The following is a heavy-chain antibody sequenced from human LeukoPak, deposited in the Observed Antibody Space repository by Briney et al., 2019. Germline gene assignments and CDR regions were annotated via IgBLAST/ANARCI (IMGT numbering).Heavy chain of an antibody. V-gene: IGHV1-18*01. D-gene: IGHD6-13*01. J-gene: IGHJ4*02. Sequence: ASVKVSCKASGYTFTSYGISWVRQAPGQGLEWMGWISAYNGNTNYAQKLQGRVTMTTDTSTSTAYMELRSLRSDDTAVYYCAGDRHTLVAQLDAGDYWGQGTLVTVSS. CDR3: AGDRHTLVAQLDAGDY. CDR2: ISAYNGNT. CDR1: GYTFTSYG.